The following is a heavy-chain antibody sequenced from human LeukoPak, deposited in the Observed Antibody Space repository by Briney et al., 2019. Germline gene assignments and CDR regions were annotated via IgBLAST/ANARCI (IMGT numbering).Heavy chain of an antibody. CDR1: GFAFSSYA. CDR3: ARGPLGYCSSTSCSNDAFDI. J-gene: IGHJ3*02. CDR2: ISYDGSNK. D-gene: IGHD2-2*01. V-gene: IGHV3-30-3*01. Sequence: GGSLRLSCAVSGFAFSSYAMHWVRQAPGKGMEWVAVISYDGSNKYYADSVKGRFTISRDNSKNTLYLQMNSLRAVDTAVYYCARGPLGYCSSTSCSNDAFDIWGQGTMVTVSS.